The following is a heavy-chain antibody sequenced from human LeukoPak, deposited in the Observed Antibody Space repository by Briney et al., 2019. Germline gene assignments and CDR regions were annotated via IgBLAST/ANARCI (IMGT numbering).Heavy chain of an antibody. J-gene: IGHJ4*02. D-gene: IGHD1-14*01. CDR2: ISYDGNNK. Sequence: PGGSLRLSCAASGFTFSSYWMHWVRQAPGKGLEWVAVISYDGNNKEYADSVKGRFTISRDNSKSTVYLQVNSLRGEDTAVFYCARDPLNRRWGSYYFDYWGQGTLVTVSS. CDR1: GFTFSSYW. V-gene: IGHV3-30-3*01. CDR3: ARDPLNRRWGSYYFDY.